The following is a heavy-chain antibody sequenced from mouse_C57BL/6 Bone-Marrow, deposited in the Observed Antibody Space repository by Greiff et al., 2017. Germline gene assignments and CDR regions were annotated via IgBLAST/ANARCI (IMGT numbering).Heavy chain of an antibody. Sequence: QVHVKQSGPELVKPGASVKISCKASGYAFSSSWMNWVKQRPGKGLEWIGRIYPGDGDTNYNGKFKGKATLTADKSSSTAYMQLSSLTSEDSAVYFCARSKDSSGPAWFAYWGQGTLVTVSA. J-gene: IGHJ3*01. CDR2: IYPGDGDT. V-gene: IGHV1-82*01. CDR3: ARSKDSSGPAWFAY. D-gene: IGHD3-2*02. CDR1: GYAFSSSW.